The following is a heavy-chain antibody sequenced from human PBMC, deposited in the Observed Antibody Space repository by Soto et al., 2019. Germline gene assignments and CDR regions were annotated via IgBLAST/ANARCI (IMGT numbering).Heavy chain of an antibody. CDR1: GGSISSGGYS. D-gene: IGHD3-10*01. CDR2: IYHSGST. Sequence: PSETLSLTCAVSGGSISSGGYSWSWIRQPPGKGLEWIGYIYHSGSTYYNPSLKSRVTISVDRSKNQFSLKLSSVTAADTAVYYCARAGITMVRGAGLAFDIWGQGTMVTV. V-gene: IGHV4-30-2*01. J-gene: IGHJ3*02. CDR3: ARAGITMVRGAGLAFDI.